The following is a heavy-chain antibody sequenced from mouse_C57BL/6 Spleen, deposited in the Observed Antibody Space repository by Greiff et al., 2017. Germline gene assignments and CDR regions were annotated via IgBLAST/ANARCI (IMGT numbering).Heavy chain of an antibody. CDR2: INYDGSST. D-gene: IGHD1-1*01. CDR1: GFTFSDYY. CDR3: ARDLYGSSYGGYFDV. J-gene: IGHJ1*03. Sequence: EVKLVESEGGLVQPGSSMKLSCTASGFTFSDYYMAWVRQVPEKGLEWVANINYDGSSTYYLDSLKSRFIISRDNAKNILYLQMSSLKSEDTATYYCARDLYGSSYGGYFDVWGTGTTVTVSS. V-gene: IGHV5-16*01.